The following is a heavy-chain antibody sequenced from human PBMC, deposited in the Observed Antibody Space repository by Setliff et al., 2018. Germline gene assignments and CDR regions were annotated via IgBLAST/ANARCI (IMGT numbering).Heavy chain of an antibody. D-gene: IGHD3-22*01. Sequence: ASVKVSCKASGYTFTNYYIHWVRQTPGQGLEWMGIINPSGGRLSYAEKFQDRVTMTRDTSTNTVYMDLRSLRSDDTAMYYCARINFYDSTAYYYAPHYWGQGTLVPSPQ. CDR2: INPSGGRL. V-gene: IGHV1-46*01. J-gene: IGHJ4*02. CDR3: ARINFYDSTAYYYAPHY. CDR1: GYTFTNYY.